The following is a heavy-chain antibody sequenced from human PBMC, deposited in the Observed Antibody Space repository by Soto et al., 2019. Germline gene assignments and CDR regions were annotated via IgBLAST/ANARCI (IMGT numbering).Heavy chain of an antibody. CDR1: GYTFTSYG. CDR3: RYCSSTSCYGDAFDI. V-gene: IGHV1-18*01. Sequence: QVQLVQSGAEVKKPGASVKVSCKASGYTFTSYGISWVRQAPGQGLEWMGWISAYNGNTNYAQKLQGRVTMTTDTSTSTVYMELRSLRSDDTAVYYCRYCSSTSCYGDAFDIWGQGTMVTVSS. CDR2: ISAYNGNT. D-gene: IGHD2-2*01. J-gene: IGHJ3*02.